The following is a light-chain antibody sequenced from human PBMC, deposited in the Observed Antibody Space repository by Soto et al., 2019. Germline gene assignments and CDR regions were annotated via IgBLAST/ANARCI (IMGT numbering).Light chain of an antibody. V-gene: IGLV2-14*03. Sequence: QSVLTQPASVSGSPGQSITISCTGTSSDIGAFTFVSWYQQHPGKVPKLMIFDVNRRPSGVSDRFSGSKSVNTASLTISGLQAEDEGAYYCSSYTTSSTHVFGCGTKLTV. J-gene: IGLJ1*01. CDR2: DVN. CDR1: SSDIGAFTF. CDR3: SSYTTSSTHV.